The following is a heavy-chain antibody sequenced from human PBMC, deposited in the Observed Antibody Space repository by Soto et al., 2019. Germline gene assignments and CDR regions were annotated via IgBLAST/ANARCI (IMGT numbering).Heavy chain of an antibody. Sequence: PGASLKISCTASGYTLTSYCISSVLQMPLKGLEWMGLIYPGDSYTIYGPSFQGQVTISADKFISTAYLQWSSLKASETAMYYCATRGNSHAYFDFWGKGTLLTASS. D-gene: IGHD5-18*01. J-gene: IGHJ4*02. CDR2: IYPGDSYT. CDR1: GYTLTSYC. CDR3: ATRGNSHAYFDF. V-gene: IGHV5-51*01.